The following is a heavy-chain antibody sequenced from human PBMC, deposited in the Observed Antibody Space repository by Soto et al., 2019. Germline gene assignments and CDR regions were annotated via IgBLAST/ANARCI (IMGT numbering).Heavy chain of an antibody. CDR2: IIPIFGTA. V-gene: IGHV1-69*13. D-gene: IGHD1-7*01. CDR3: ATGYNWNSGTPPPPRVDV. J-gene: IGHJ6*02. Sequence: ASVKVSCKASGYTFSSYAISWVRQTPGQRLERMGGIIPIFGTANYAQKFQGRVTITADESTSTAYMELSSLRSEDTAVYYCATGYNWNSGTPPPPRVDVWGQGTTVTVSS. CDR1: GYTFSSYA.